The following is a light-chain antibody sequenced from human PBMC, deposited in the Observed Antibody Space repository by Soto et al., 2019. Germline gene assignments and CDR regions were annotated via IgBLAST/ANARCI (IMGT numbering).Light chain of an antibody. V-gene: IGLV2-14*03. Sequence: QSALTQPASVSGSPGQSITISCTGTNSDIGTYNYVSWFQEHPGKAPKLIIYEVNDRPSGVSTRFSASKSGNTASLTISGLQPDDEADYYCCSYTTNNTWVFGGGTKLTV. CDR2: EVN. CDR3: CSYTTNNTWV. CDR1: NSDIGTYNY. J-gene: IGLJ3*02.